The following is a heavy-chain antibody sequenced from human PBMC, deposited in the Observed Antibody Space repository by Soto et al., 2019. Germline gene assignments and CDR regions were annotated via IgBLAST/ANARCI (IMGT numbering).Heavy chain of an antibody. D-gene: IGHD4-17*01. J-gene: IGHJ5*02. CDR2: ISANSDET. Sequence: PGGSLRLSCVGSGFNFGIYAMTWVRQAPGQGLEWISGISANSDETYYADSVKGRFFISRDNSKNTIFLHLNSLRVEDTATYYCAKDPVYGDGKWGFGPWGQGTLVTVSS. V-gene: IGHV3-23*01. CDR1: GFNFGIYA. CDR3: AKDPVYGDGKWGFGP.